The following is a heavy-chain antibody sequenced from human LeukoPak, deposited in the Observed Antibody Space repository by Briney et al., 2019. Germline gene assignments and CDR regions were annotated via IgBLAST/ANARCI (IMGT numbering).Heavy chain of an antibody. CDR1: GXTFTTYW. J-gene: IGHJ6*02. CDR2: VNQQGSEK. V-gene: IGHV3-7*01. CDR3: IRDMDV. Sequence: GGSLRLSCAASGXTFTTYWMTWVRQAPGKGLEWVGNVNQQGSEKNYVDSVKGRFTISRDNSKNSLYLQMNSLRAEDAAVYYCIRDMDVWGQGTTVTVSS.